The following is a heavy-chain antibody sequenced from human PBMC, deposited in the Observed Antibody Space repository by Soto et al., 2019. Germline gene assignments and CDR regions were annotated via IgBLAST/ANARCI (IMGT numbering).Heavy chain of an antibody. Sequence: SVKVSCKASGGSFSSYTMSWVRQARGQGLEWMGRIIPILGIANYAQKFQGRVTITADKSTSTAYMELSSLRSEDTAVYYCARDSEITFGGVIDLGAFDIWGQGTMVTVSS. J-gene: IGHJ3*02. CDR3: ARDSEITFGGVIDLGAFDI. CDR2: IIPILGIA. V-gene: IGHV1-69*04. D-gene: IGHD3-16*02. CDR1: GGSFSSYT.